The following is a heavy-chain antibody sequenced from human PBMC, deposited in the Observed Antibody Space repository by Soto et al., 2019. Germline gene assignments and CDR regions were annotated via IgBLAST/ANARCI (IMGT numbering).Heavy chain of an antibody. CDR2: ISYDGSNK. D-gene: IGHD3-16*01. CDR1: GFTFSSYA. V-gene: IGHV3-30-3*01. Sequence: QVQLVESGGGVVQPGRSLRLSCAASGFTFSSYAMHWVRQAPGKGLEWVAVISYDGSNKYYADSVKGRFTISRDNSKNTLYLQMNSLRAEDTPVYYCARDNAFDAFDIWGQWTMVTVSS. J-gene: IGHJ3*02. CDR3: ARDNAFDAFDI.